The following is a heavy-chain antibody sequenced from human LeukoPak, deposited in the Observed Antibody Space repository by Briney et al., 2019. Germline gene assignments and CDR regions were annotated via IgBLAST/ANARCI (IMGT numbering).Heavy chain of an antibody. CDR1: GYTFTSYG. V-gene: IGHV1-18*01. Sequence: ASVKVSCKASGYTFTSYGISWVRQAPGQGLEWMGWISAYNGNTNYAQKLQGRVTMTTDTSTSTAYMELRSLRSDDTAVYYCARGFSYASSGYYSDYWGQGTLVTVPS. D-gene: IGHD3-22*01. J-gene: IGHJ4*02. CDR2: ISAYNGNT. CDR3: ARGFSYASSGYYSDY.